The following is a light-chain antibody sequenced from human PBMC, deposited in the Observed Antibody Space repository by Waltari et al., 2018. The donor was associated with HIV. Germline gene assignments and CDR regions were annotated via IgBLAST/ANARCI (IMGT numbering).Light chain of an antibody. Sequence: QSALTQPRSVSGSPGQSVTISCTGTSSDVGGSNYVSWYQQHPGKAPQVILHDVIKRPSGVPDRFSGSKSGNTASLTISGLQAEDEAHYYCCSYAGTYTSFVFGAGTKVTVL. CDR1: SSDVGGSNY. CDR2: DVI. V-gene: IGLV2-11*01. J-gene: IGLJ1*01. CDR3: CSYAGTYTSFV.